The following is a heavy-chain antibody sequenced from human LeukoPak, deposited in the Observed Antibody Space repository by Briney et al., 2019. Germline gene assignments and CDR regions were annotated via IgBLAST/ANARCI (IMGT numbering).Heavy chain of an antibody. V-gene: IGHV3-7*01. CDR2: IKQDGSEK. CDR3: ARDESIAARGWFDI. D-gene: IGHD6-6*01. CDR1: GFTFSSYW. J-gene: IGHJ3*02. Sequence: GRSLRLSCAASGFTFSSYWMSWVRQAPGKGLEWVANIKQDGSEKYYVDSVKGRFTISRDNAENSLYLQMNSLRAEDTAVYYCARDESIAARGWFDIWGQGTMVTVSS.